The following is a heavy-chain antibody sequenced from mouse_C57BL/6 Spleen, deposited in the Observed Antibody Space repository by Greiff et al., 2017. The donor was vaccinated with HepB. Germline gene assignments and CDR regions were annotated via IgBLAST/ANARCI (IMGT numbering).Heavy chain of an antibody. CDR2: IRNKANGYTT. V-gene: IGHV7-3*01. CDR1: GFTFTDYY. J-gene: IGHJ4*01. Sequence: EVQGVESGGGLVQPGGSLSLSCAASGFTFTDYYMSWVRQPPGKALEWLGFIRNKANGYTTEYSASVKGRFTISRDNSQSILYLQMNALRAEDSATYYCARSSYYYGSSYYAMDYWGQGTSVTVSS. D-gene: IGHD1-1*01. CDR3: ARSSYYYGSSYYAMDY.